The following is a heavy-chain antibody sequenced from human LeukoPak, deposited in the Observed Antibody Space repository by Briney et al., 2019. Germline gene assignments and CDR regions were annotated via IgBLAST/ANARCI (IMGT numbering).Heavy chain of an antibody. CDR3: ARDRPTGASRVFVIQ. CDR2: MSSGGTYI. V-gene: IGHV3-21*06. CDR1: GFNFNSYA. Sequence: GGSLRLSCAVSGFNFNSYAMTWVRQVPGKGLEWISSMSSGGTYIYYADSVRGRFTISRDNTKNSLYLLMNDLRVEDTALYYCARDRPTGASRVFVIQWGQGTPVTVSS. J-gene: IGHJ4*02. D-gene: IGHD5-18*01.